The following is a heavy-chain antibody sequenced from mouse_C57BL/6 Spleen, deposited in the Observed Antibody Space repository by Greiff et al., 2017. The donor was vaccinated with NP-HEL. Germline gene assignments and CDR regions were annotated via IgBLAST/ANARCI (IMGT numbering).Heavy chain of an antibody. CDR2: ISSGGSYT. CDR1: GFTFSSYG. CDR3: ARHNGYDYDGTTPFDY. D-gene: IGHD2-4*01. Sequence: EVHLVESGGDLVKPGGSLKLSCAASGFTFSSYGMSWVRQTPDKRLEWVATISSGGSYTYYPDSVKGRFTISRDNAKNTLYLQMSSLKSEDTAMYYCARHNGYDYDGTTPFDYWGQGTTLTVSS. V-gene: IGHV5-6*01. J-gene: IGHJ2*01.